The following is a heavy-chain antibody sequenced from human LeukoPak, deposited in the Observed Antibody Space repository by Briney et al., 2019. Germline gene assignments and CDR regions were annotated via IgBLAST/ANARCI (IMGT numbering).Heavy chain of an antibody. CDR1: GASITRGDY. J-gene: IGHJ5*02. Sequence: SETLSLTCTVSGASITRGDYWSWVRQPPGKGPEWIGHTFHTGSSDYNPSLKSRVTTSVDTTKNQFSLKLKSVTAADTAVYYCARVDCTTTSCYDWRGWFDPWGQGTLVTVSS. V-gene: IGHV4-30-4*01. D-gene: IGHD2-2*01. CDR2: TFHTGSS. CDR3: ARVDCTTTSCYDWRGWFDP.